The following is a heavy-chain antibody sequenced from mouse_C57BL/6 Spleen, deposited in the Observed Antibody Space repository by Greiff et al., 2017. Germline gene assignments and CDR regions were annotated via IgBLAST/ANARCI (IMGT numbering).Heavy chain of an antibody. Sequence: EVQLVESGGDLVKPGGSLKLSCAASGFTFSSYGMSWVRQTPDKRLEWVATISSGGSYTYYPDSVKGRFTISRDNAKNTLYLQMSSLKSEDTAMYYCSRRIYYDYDVFDYWGQGTTLTVSS. CDR3: SRRIYYDYDVFDY. CDR1: GFTFSSYG. V-gene: IGHV5-6*01. CDR2: ISSGGSYT. D-gene: IGHD2-4*01. J-gene: IGHJ2*01.